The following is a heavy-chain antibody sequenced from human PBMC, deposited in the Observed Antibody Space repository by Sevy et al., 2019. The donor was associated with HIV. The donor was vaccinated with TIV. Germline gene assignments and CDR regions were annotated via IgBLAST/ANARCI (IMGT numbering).Heavy chain of an antibody. V-gene: IGHV3-33*06. Sequence: GGSLRLSCAASGFTFSSYGMHWVRQAPGEGLEWVAVIWYDGSNKYYADSVKGRFTISRDNSKNTLYLQMNSLRAEDTAVYYCAKDSVAGTGWFDPWGQGTLVTVSS. J-gene: IGHJ5*02. D-gene: IGHD6-19*01. CDR1: GFTFSSYG. CDR2: IWYDGSNK. CDR3: AKDSVAGTGWFDP.